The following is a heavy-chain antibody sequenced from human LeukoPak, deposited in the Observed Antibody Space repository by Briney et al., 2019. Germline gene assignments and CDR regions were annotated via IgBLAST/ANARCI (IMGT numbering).Heavy chain of an antibody. CDR2: ISAYNGNT. CDR1: GYTFTNYG. V-gene: IGHV1-18*01. CDR3: ARSASLGVVIAIVDY. Sequence: ASVKVSCKASGYTFTNYGISWVRQAPGQGLEWMGWISAYNGNTNYAQKLQGRVTMTTDTSTSTAYMELRSLRSDDTAVYYCARSASLGVVIAIVDYWGQGTLVTVSS. D-gene: IGHD2-21*01. J-gene: IGHJ4*02.